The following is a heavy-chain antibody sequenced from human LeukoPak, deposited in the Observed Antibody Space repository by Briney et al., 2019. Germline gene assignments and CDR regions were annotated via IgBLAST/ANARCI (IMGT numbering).Heavy chain of an antibody. V-gene: IGHV1-2*02. Sequence: ASVKVSCKASGYTFTDYYIHWVRQAPGQGLEWMGWINPNSGGTNYAQKFQGRVIVTRDTSISTAYMELSRLRSDDTAAYYCARGSTSPNNLDYWGQGTLVTVSS. D-gene: IGHD2-2*01. CDR1: GYTFTDYY. CDR2: INPNSGGT. J-gene: IGHJ4*02. CDR3: ARGSTSPNNLDY.